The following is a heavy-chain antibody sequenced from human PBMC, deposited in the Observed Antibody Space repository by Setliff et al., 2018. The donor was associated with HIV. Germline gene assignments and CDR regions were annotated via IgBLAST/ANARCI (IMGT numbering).Heavy chain of an antibody. Sequence: ASVKVSCKASGFTFSSNYMHWVRQAPGQGLEWMGLINPTGDITFYPQKFQARVTMTRDSSTSTVYLELRSLRSEDTAVYFCARDPGLKQWLVRSPSSYFDYWGQGTQVTVSS. CDR1: GFTFSSNY. CDR3: ARDPGLKQWLVRSPSSYFDY. D-gene: IGHD6-19*01. J-gene: IGHJ4*02. V-gene: IGHV1-46*01. CDR2: INPTGDIT.